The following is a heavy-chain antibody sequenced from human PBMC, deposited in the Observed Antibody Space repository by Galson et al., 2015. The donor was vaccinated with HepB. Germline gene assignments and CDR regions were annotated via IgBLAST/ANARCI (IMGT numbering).Heavy chain of an antibody. CDR1: GFTFSSYA. CDR2: ISYDGSNK. V-gene: IGHV3-30-3*01. Sequence: SLRLSCAASGFTFSSYAMHWVRQAPGKGLEWVAVISYDGSNKYYADSVKGRFTISRDNSKNTLYLQMNSLRAEDTAVYYCARGGSSGQPGGWFDPWGQGTLVTVSS. J-gene: IGHJ5*02. D-gene: IGHD3-22*01. CDR3: ARGGSSGQPGGWFDP.